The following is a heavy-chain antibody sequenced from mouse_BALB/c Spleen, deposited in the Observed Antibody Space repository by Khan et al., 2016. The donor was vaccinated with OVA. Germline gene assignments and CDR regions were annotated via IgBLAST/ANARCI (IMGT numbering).Heavy chain of an antibody. J-gene: IGHJ2*01. Sequence: EVQLVESGGGIVQPRGSLNRSCAASRFTISIYGMSSVRQTPYNRPALVPTIDSNGGSTDYPDSVKRRFIISGDKAKNDLYLQMRSLKSDETALYYCSRRAIWGQGTTLTVSS. CDR3: SRRAI. D-gene: IGHD3-1*01. CDR2: IDSNGGST. V-gene: IGHV5-6-3*01. CDR1: RFTISIYG.